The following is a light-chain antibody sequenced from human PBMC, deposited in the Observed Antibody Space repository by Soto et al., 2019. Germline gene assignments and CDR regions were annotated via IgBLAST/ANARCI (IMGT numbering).Light chain of an antibody. J-gene: IGKJ5*01. CDR3: QQRSDWPRIT. Sequence: TVMTQSPATLSVSPGERATLSCWASQSVNSNLAWYQQKLGQAPRVLIYGASTRATGIPARFSGSRSGTDFTLTISSLEPEDFAVYYCQQRSDWPRITFGQGTRLEI. CDR1: QSVNSN. CDR2: GAS. V-gene: IGKV3-15*01.